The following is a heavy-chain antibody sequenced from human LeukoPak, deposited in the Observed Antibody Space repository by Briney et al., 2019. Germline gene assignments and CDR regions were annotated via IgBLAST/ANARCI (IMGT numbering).Heavy chain of an antibody. Sequence: GGSLRLSCAASGFIFDDYGMTWVRQAPGKGLEWVSGTNWNGASTGYADSVKGRFTISRDNAKNSLYLQMNSLRAEDTAVYYCAKDVGSHDAFDIWGQGTMVTVSS. V-gene: IGHV3-20*04. CDR2: TNWNGAST. CDR1: GFIFDDYG. CDR3: AKDVGSHDAFDI. J-gene: IGHJ3*02. D-gene: IGHD1-26*01.